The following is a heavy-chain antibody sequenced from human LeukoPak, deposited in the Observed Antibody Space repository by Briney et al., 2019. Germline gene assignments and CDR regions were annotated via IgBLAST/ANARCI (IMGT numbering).Heavy chain of an antibody. Sequence: SLRLSCVASGFTFDDYAMHWVRQVPGKGLEWVSGINWDSTSIGYGDSVKGRFTISRDNAKNSLYLQMNSLRPEDTAVYYCARGENTYIDYWGQGTLVTVSS. CDR2: INWDSTSI. D-gene: IGHD3-16*01. J-gene: IGHJ4*02. V-gene: IGHV3-9*01. CDR1: GFTFDDYA. CDR3: ARGENTYIDY.